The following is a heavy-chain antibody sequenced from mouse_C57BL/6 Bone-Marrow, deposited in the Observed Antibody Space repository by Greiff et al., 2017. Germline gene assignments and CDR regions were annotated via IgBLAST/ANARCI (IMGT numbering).Heavy chain of an antibody. CDR3: AILLWFDY. D-gene: IGHD2-1*01. V-gene: IGHV1-64*01. CDR1: GYTFTSYW. Sequence: QVHVKQSGAELVKPGASVKLSCKASGYTFTSYWMHWVKQRPGQGLEWIGMIHPNSGSTNYNEKFKSKATLTVDKSSSTAYMQLSSLTSEDSAVYYCAILLWFDYWGQGTTLTVSS. CDR2: IHPNSGST. J-gene: IGHJ2*01.